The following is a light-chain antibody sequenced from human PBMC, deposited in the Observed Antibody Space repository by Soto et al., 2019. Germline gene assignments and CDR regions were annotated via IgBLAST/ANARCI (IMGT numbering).Light chain of an antibody. CDR3: AAWDDSLSGRV. CDR2: DVS. Sequence: QSALTQPRSVSGSPGQSVTISCTGTSSDVGGYNYVSWYQQYPGKAPKLIIYDVSKRPSGVPDRFSGSKSGNTASLTISGLQAEDEADYYCAAWDDSLSGRVFGGGTKLTVL. CDR1: SSDVGGYNY. V-gene: IGLV2-11*01. J-gene: IGLJ3*02.